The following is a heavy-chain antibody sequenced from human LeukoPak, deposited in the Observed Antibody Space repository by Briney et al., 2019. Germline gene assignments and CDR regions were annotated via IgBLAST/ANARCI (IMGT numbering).Heavy chain of an antibody. CDR3: ARVHGVVDS. CDR1: GGSISSGDYY. V-gene: IGHV4-31*03. J-gene: IGHJ4*02. D-gene: IGHD2-8*01. CDR2: IYYSGST. Sequence: PSETLSLTCTVSGGSISSGDYYWSWIRQLPGKGLEWLRYIYYSGSTYYNPSLKSRVTISVDTSKNQFSLKLSSVTAADTAVYFCARVHGVVDSWGQGTLITVSS.